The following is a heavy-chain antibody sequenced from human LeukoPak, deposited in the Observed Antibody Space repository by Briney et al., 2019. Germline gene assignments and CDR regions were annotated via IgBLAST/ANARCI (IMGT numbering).Heavy chain of an antibody. Sequence: SGPTLVQPTQPRTLTCTFSEFSLSTTGVGVGWIRQPPGKALEWLALIYWDDDKRYNPSLKSNLTITKDTSKNQVVLRMTNMDPVDTATYYCVHIERGSLRHWGQGTLVTVSS. J-gene: IGHJ1*01. CDR2: IYWDDDK. CDR1: EFSLSTTGVG. CDR3: VHIERGSLRH. D-gene: IGHD1-26*01. V-gene: IGHV2-5*02.